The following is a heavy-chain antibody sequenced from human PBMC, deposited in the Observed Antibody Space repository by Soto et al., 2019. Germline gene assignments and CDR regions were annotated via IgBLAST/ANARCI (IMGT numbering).Heavy chain of an antibody. J-gene: IGHJ6*03. V-gene: IGHV1-69*02. CDR1: GGTFSSYT. Sequence: QVQLVQSGAEVKKPGSSVKVSCKASGGTFSSYTISWVRQAPGQGLEWMGRIIPILGIANYAQKFQGRVTINADKSTSTAYMELSSLRSEDTAVYYCAREPTTVTREASYYYYYYMDVWGKGTTVTVSS. CDR2: IIPILGIA. D-gene: IGHD4-17*01. CDR3: AREPTTVTREASYYYYYYMDV.